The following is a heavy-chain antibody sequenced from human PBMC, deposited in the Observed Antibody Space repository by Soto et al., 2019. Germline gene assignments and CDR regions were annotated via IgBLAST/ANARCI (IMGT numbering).Heavy chain of an antibody. CDR1: GFTFSSYG. Sequence: GGSLRLSCAASGFTFSSYGMHWVRQAPGKGLEWVAVISYDGSNKYYADSVKGRFTISRDNSKNTLYLQMNSLRAEDTAVYYCAGDLSSIAARHYYYGMDVWGQGTTVTVSS. J-gene: IGHJ6*02. CDR2: ISYDGSNK. D-gene: IGHD6-6*01. CDR3: AGDLSSIAARHYYYGMDV. V-gene: IGHV3-30*03.